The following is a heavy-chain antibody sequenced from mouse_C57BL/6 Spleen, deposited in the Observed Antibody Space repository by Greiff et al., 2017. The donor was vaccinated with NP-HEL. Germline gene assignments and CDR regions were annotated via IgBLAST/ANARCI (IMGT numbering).Heavy chain of an antibody. CDR2: ISYDGSN. D-gene: IGHD2-4*01. J-gene: IGHJ1*03. V-gene: IGHV3-6*01. CDR3: ARGGPFYYDYNWYFDV. Sequence: EVQLQESGPGLVKPSQSLSLTCSVTGYSITSGYYWNWIRQFPGNKLEWMGYISYDGSNNYNPSLKNRISITRDTSKNQFFLKLNSVTTEDTATYYCARGGPFYYDYNWYFDVWGTRTTVTVSS. CDR1: GYSITSGYY.